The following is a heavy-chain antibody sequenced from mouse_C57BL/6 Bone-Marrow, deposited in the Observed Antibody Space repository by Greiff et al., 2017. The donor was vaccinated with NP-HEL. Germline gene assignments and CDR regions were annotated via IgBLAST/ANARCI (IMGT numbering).Heavy chain of an antibody. V-gene: IGHV1-81*01. CDR3: ASEGNYAMDY. J-gene: IGHJ4*01. CDR1: GYTFTSYG. CDR2: IYPRSGNT. D-gene: IGHD2-14*01. Sequence: ESGAELARPGASVKLSCKASGYTFTSYGISWVKQRTGQGLEWIGEIYPRSGNTYYNEKFKGKATLTADKSSSTAYMELRSLTSEDSAVYFCASEGNYAMDYWGQGTSVTVSS.